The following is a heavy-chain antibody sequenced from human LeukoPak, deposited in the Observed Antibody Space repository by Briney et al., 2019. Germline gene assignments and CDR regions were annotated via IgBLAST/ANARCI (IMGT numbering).Heavy chain of an antibody. CDR3: ATDYYYGSGNFDY. D-gene: IGHD3-10*01. J-gene: IGHJ4*02. CDR2: INSDGSST. Sequence: GGSLRLSCAASGFTLSNYWMHWVRQAPGKGLVWVSRINSDGSSTNYADSVKGRFTISRDNAKNTLYLQMNSLRAEDTAVYYCATDYYYGSGNFDYWGRGTLVTVSS. CDR1: GFTLSNYW. V-gene: IGHV3-74*01.